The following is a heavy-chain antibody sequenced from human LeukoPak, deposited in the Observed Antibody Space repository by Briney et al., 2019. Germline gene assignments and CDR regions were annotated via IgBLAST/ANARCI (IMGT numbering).Heavy chain of an antibody. J-gene: IGHJ5*02. Sequence: SETLSLTCAVSGGSVSSCNWWSWVRQPPGKGLEWIGKIFHSGSTNYIPSLKSRVTISVDKSKNQFSLKLTSVTAADTAVYYCAREAGYCSDTSCYHWFDPWGQGTLVTVSS. CDR3: AREAGYCSDTSCYHWFDP. V-gene: IGHV4-4*02. D-gene: IGHD2-2*01. CDR1: GGSVSSCNW. CDR2: IFHSGST.